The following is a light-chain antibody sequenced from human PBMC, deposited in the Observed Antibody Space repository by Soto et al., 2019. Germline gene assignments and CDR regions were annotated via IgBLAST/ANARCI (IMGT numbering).Light chain of an antibody. CDR1: QSISSS. J-gene: IGKJ2*01. CDR2: AAS. CDR3: QQAYRTPPYT. V-gene: IGKV1-39*01. Sequence: DIQMTQSPSSLSASVGDRVTITCRASQSISSSLNWYQQKPGKAPKLLISAASRLRSGVPSRFSGSGSGTDFTLAISSLQPEDFATYYCQQAYRTPPYTFGQGTKVEIK.